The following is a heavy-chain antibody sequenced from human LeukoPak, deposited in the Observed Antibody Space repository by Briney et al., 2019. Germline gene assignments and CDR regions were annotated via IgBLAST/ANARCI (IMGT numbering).Heavy chain of an antibody. V-gene: IGHV3-30-3*01. CDR3: ARVQGPYYGFYYFDY. J-gene: IGHJ4*02. CDR1: GFTFSSYA. Sequence: PGGSLRLSCAASGFTFSSYAMHWVRQAPGKGLEWVAVISYDGSNNYYADSVKGRFTISRDNAKNSLYLQMNSLRAEDTAVYYCARVQGPYYGFYYFDYWGQGTLVTVSS. CDR2: ISYDGSNN. D-gene: IGHD3-10*01.